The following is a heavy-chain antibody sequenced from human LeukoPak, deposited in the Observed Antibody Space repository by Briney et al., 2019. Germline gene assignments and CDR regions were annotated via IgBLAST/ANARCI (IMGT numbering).Heavy chain of an antibody. D-gene: IGHD6-13*01. V-gene: IGHV1-46*01. Sequence: ASVKVFCKASGYTFTSYYMHWVRQAPGQGLEWEGISNPSGGSTSYSQKFQGRVTMTRDTSTSTVYMELSSLRSEDTAVYYCARVPHSSSWPSYFDYWGQGTLVTVSS. CDR3: ARVPHSSSWPSYFDY. CDR1: GYTFTSYY. J-gene: IGHJ4*02. CDR2: SNPSGGST.